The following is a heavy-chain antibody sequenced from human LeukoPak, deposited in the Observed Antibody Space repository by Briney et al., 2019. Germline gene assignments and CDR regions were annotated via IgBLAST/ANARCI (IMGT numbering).Heavy chain of an antibody. CDR2: IYPSGST. Sequence: SETLSLTCTVSGGSIISSSYYWGWIRQPPGKGLEWIGNIYPSGSTYYNPSLKSRLTISLDPSKNQFSLKLSSVTAADTAVYYCARSISNYLFDPWGQGTLVTVSS. CDR3: ARSISNYLFDP. J-gene: IGHJ5*02. CDR1: GGSIISSSYY. D-gene: IGHD4-11*01. V-gene: IGHV4-39*01.